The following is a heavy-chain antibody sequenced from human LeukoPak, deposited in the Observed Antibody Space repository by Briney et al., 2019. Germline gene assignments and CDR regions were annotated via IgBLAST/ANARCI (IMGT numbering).Heavy chain of an antibody. CDR3: ARAAYDNSGYLTL. Sequence: GGSLRLSCVASGFTFSSYGMHWVRQAPGKGLEWVAVIWYDGTNKYYADSVKGRFTISRDSSKNSLYLQMNSLRAEDTAVYYCARAAYDNSGYLTLWGQGTLVTVSS. J-gene: IGHJ4*02. V-gene: IGHV3-33*01. CDR1: GFTFSSYG. D-gene: IGHD3-22*01. CDR2: IWYDGTNK.